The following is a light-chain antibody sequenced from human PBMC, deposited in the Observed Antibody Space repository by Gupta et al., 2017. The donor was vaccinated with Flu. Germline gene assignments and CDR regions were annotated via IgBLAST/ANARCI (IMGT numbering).Light chain of an antibody. CDR1: SSDVGGYNY. CDR3: SSYTSRSTPL. V-gene: IGLV2-14*01. J-gene: IGLJ2*01. Sequence: QSALTQPASVSGSPGQSLTIYCTGTSSDVGGYNYVSWYQQHPGKTPKLIIYEVSNRPSGVSNRFSGSKSGNTASLTISGLQAEDEADYYCSSYTSRSTPLFGGGTKLTVL. CDR2: EVS.